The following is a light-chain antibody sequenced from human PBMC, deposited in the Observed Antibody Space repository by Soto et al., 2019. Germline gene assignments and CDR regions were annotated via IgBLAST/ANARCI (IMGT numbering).Light chain of an antibody. CDR1: SSDVGGYSY. CDR3: SSYSSSSTLVL. J-gene: IGLJ2*01. CDR2: DVS. V-gene: IGLV2-14*03. Sequence: QSALTQPASVSGSRGQSITISCTGSSSDVGGYSYVSWYQHHPGKAPKVVIFDVSGRTSGVSNRFSGSKSGNTASLTISGLQAEDEADYYCSSYSSSSTLVLFGGGTKLTVL.